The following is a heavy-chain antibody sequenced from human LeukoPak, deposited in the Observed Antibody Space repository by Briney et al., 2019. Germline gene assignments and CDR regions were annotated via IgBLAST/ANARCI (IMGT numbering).Heavy chain of an antibody. CDR3: AELGITMIGGV. J-gene: IGHJ6*04. Sequence: GGSLRLSCAASGFTFSTYSMSWVRQAPGKGLEWVSSITGTSTSTYYADSVRGRFTISRDNAKNSLYLQMNSLRAEDTAVYYCAELGITMIGGVWGKGTTVTISS. V-gene: IGHV3-21*01. D-gene: IGHD3-10*02. CDR1: GFTFSTYS. CDR2: ITGTSTST.